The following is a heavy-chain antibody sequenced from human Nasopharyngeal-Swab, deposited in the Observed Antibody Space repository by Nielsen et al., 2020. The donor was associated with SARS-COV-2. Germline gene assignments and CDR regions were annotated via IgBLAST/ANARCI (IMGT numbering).Heavy chain of an antibody. Sequence: GGSLRLSCAASGFTFSSYNMNWVRQAPGKGLEWVSSISSSSSYIYYADSVKGRFTISSDNAKNSLYLQMNSLSAEDTAVYYCARGCVLTGPSCYYYGMDVWGQGTTVTVSS. CDR1: GFTFSSYN. CDR2: ISSSSSYI. V-gene: IGHV3-21*01. D-gene: IGHD3-9*01. CDR3: ARGCVLTGPSCYYYGMDV. J-gene: IGHJ6*02.